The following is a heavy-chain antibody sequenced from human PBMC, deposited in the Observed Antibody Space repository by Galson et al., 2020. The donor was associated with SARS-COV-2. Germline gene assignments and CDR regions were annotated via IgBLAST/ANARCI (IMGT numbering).Heavy chain of an antibody. V-gene: IGHV4-34*01. Sequence: SETLSLPCDVYGGPFSDYFWTWTRQPTGKGLEWIGEIFHSGNTNYNPSLKSRVTISIDSSKNQFSLKLSSVTAADTGVYYCARGAFEAGGGATTFDYWGHGTLVTVSS. J-gene: IGHJ4*01. D-gene: IGHD1-26*01. CDR1: GGPFSDYF. CDR2: IFHSGNT. CDR3: ARGAFEAGGGATTFDY.